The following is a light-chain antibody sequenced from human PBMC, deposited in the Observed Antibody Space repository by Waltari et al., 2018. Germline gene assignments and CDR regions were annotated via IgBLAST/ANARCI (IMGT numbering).Light chain of an antibody. J-gene: IGLJ1*01. V-gene: IGLV2-18*02. CDR3: SSYTSSSTWV. CDR1: SSDVGSYNR. Sequence: QSALTQPPSVSGSPGQSVTISCTGTSSDVGSYNRVSWYQQPPDTAPKLIIYEVSDRPSGVPARFSWSKSANTAFLTSSGLQAEDEADYFCSSYTSSSTWVFGTGTKVTVL. CDR2: EVS.